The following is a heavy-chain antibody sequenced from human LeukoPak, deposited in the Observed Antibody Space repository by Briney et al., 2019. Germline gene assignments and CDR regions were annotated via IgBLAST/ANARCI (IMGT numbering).Heavy chain of an antibody. V-gene: IGHV3-30*04. Sequence: PGGSLRLSCAASGFTFSSYAMHWVRQAPGKGLEWVAVILYDGSNKYYADSVRGRFTISRDNSKNTLYLQMNSLRAEDPAVYYCARDFSSTYYYRSGRYWPPSYFDYWGQGALGTVSS. J-gene: IGHJ4*03. CDR1: GFTFSSYA. CDR3: ARDFSSTYYYRSGRYWPPSYFDY. D-gene: IGHD3-10*01. CDR2: ILYDGSNK.